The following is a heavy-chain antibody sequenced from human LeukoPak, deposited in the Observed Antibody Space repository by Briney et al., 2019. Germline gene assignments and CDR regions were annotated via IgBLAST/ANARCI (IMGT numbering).Heavy chain of an antibody. J-gene: IGHJ3*02. V-gene: IGHV4-39*01. CDR3: ARTRGYSGYVDVFDI. Sequence: PSETLSLTCTVSGGSISSSSYYWGWIRQPPGKGLEWIGSIYYSGSTCYSPSLKSRVTISADTSKNQFSLKLTSVTAADTAVYYCARTRGYSGYVDVFDIWGQGTMVTVSS. D-gene: IGHD5-12*01. CDR2: IYYSGST. CDR1: GGSISSSSYY.